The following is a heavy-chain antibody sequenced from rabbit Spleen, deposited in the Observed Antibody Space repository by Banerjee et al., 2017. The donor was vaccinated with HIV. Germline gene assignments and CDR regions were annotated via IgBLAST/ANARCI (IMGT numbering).Heavy chain of an antibody. D-gene: IGHD1-1*01. Sequence: QQLVESGGGLVQPGASLTLTCTASGFSFSSRYYMCWVRQAPRKGLEWIRCIGSGSTGNTYYASWAKGRFTISKSSSSTVTLQMTSLTAADTATYFCARDTSSSFSSYGMDLWGPGTLVTVS. V-gene: IGHV1S40*01. CDR1: GFSFSSRYY. J-gene: IGHJ6*01. CDR2: IGSGSTGNT. CDR3: ARDTSSSFSSYGMDL.